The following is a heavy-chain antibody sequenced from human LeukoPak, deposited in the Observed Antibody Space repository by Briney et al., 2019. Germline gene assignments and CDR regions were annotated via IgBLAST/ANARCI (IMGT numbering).Heavy chain of an antibody. Sequence: TSETLSLTCNVSGGSINYYWNWIRQAPGKRLEWLGYIHYNGVTDYNPSLGSRVRMSVDTFNNHLSLRLTSVTAADTAVYYCARDRRHRGGYLDLWGRGTPVTVSS. J-gene: IGHJ2*01. CDR3: ARDRRHRGGYLDL. D-gene: IGHD3-16*01. CDR1: GGSINYY. CDR2: IHYNGVT. V-gene: IGHV4-59*01.